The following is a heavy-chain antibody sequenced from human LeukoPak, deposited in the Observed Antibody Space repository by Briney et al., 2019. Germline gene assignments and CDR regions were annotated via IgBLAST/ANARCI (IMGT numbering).Heavy chain of an antibody. CDR2: ISSSGGTI. J-gene: IGHJ4*02. CDR3: ARERSIAYCSAGSCYTHGY. D-gene: IGHD2-15*01. V-gene: IGHV3-11*01. Sequence: GGSLRLSCAASGFTFNTYAMTWVRQAPGKGLEWVSYISSSGGTIYYANSVKGRFTISRDNAKNSLYLQMNSLRAEDTAVYYCARERSIAYCSAGSCYTHGYWGQGTLVTVSS. CDR1: GFTFNTYA.